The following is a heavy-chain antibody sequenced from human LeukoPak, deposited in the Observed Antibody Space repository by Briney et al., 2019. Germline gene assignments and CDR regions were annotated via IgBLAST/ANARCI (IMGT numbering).Heavy chain of an antibody. Sequence: GGSLRLSCAASGFNFGSYSMTWVRQAPGKGLEWVSVISADSATTFYADSVKGRFTISRDNAKNTLNLQMNSLRAEDTAVYYSARDLGQYYDTSDNWFDPWGQGTLVTVSS. CDR3: ARDLGQYYDTSDNWFDP. J-gene: IGHJ5*02. V-gene: IGHV3-23*01. D-gene: IGHD3-22*01. CDR1: GFNFGSYS. CDR2: ISADSATT.